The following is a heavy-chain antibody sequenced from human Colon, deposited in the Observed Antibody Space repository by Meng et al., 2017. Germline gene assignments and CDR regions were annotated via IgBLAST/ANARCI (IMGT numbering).Heavy chain of an antibody. Sequence: QVQLVQSGSDLKNPGASVKVSCKTSGYLFRYYAMNWVRQAPGRGLEWMGWSNTKTGKPTYAQAFTGRFVFSLDTSVSTAYLQINDLKADDTAVYYCAREGSDSWIDYWGQGTLVTVSS. CDR2: SNTKTGKP. V-gene: IGHV7-4-1*02. CDR3: AREGSDSWIDY. D-gene: IGHD6-13*01. CDR1: GYLFRYYA. J-gene: IGHJ4*02.